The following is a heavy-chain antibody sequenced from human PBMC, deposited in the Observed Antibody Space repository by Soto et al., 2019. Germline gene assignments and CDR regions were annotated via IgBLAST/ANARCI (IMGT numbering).Heavy chain of an antibody. V-gene: IGHV3-21*06. D-gene: IGHD1-26*01. CDR2: ITGNSEYK. CDR3: ARSGELLQTFDS. CDR1: GVSFSDYS. Sequence: LRLSCVVSGVSFSDYSVNWVRQAPGEGLEWVSLITGNSEYKYYAGSVKGRFTVSRDNAKNSLYLQMNSLTVEDTAVYYCARSGELLQTFDSWGQGTLVTVSS. J-gene: IGHJ4*02.